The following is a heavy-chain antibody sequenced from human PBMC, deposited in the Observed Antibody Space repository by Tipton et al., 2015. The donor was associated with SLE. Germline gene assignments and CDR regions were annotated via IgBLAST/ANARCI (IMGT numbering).Heavy chain of an antibody. V-gene: IGHV1-18*01. D-gene: IGHD6-19*01. CDR1: GYTFTSYG. CDR2: ISAYNGNT. Sequence: QLVQSGPEVKKPGASVKVSCKASGYTFTSYGISWVRQAPGQGLEWMGWISAYNGNTNYAQKLQGRVTMTTDTSTSTAYLEVRSLGAGDTAVFYCARDWALAGLDRGHPPLGYWGQGTLVPVSS. CDR3: ARDWALAGLDRGHPPLGY. J-gene: IGHJ4*02.